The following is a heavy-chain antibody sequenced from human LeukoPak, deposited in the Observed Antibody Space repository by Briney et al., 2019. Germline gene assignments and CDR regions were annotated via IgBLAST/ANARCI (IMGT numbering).Heavy chain of an antibody. CDR1: GYTXTGYY. J-gene: IGHJ4*02. Sequence: ALVKVSCKASGYTXTGYYMHWMRQAPGQGLEWMAWINPSSGATNYAPKFQGRVTLTRDTSITTAYMELSRLRSDDTAVYYCARDFGRYSGYDFDFWGQGTLVTVSS. CDR2: INPSSGAT. V-gene: IGHV1-2*02. CDR3: ARDFGRYSGYDFDF. D-gene: IGHD5-12*01.